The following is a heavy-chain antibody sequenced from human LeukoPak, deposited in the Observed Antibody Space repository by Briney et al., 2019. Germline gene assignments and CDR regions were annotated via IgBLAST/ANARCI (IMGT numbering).Heavy chain of an antibody. J-gene: IGHJ6*03. Sequence: SETLSLTCAVYGGSFSGYYWSWIRQPPGKGLEWIGEINHSGSTNYNPSLKSRVAISVDTSKNQFSLKLSSVTAADTAVYYCARGHTAMTYYYYYYMDVWGKGTTVTVSS. D-gene: IGHD5-18*01. V-gene: IGHV4-34*01. CDR2: INHSGST. CDR1: GGSFSGYY. CDR3: ARGHTAMTYYYYYYMDV.